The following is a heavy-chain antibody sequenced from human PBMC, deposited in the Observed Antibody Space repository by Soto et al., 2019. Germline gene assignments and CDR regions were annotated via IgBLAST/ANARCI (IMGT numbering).Heavy chain of an antibody. V-gene: IGHV3-30*04. CDR1: GFTFGIYA. Sequence: GSLRLSCAASGFTFGIYAMSLVRQAPGKGLEWVAVIRDDGSNKYYADSVKGRFTISRDNSKNTLYLQMNSLRAEDTAVYYCAKDPETYGDPRYYFDYWGQGTLVTVSS. CDR2: IRDDGSNK. J-gene: IGHJ4*02. D-gene: IGHD4-17*01. CDR3: AKDPETYGDPRYYFDY.